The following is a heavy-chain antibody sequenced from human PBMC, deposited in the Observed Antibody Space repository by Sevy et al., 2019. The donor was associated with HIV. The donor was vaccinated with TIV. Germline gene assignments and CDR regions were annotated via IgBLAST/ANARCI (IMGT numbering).Heavy chain of an antibody. J-gene: IGHJ6*02. D-gene: IGHD3-10*01. CDR2: INSDGSST. CDR3: ARGGGSGSTPNYYGMDV. V-gene: IGHV3-74*01. Sequence: GGSLRLSCAASGFTISSYWMHWVRQAPGKGLVWVSRINSDGSSTSYADSVKGRFTISRDNAKNTLYLQMNSLRAEDTAVYYCARGGGSGSTPNYYGMDVWGQGTMVTVSS. CDR1: GFTISSYW.